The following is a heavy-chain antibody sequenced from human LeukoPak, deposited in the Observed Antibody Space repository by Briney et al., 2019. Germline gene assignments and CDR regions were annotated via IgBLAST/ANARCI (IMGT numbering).Heavy chain of an antibody. D-gene: IGHD2-2*01. J-gene: IGHJ6*04. CDR2: VSSRGTTT. CDR1: GFSFSDYS. Sequence: GGSLTLSCAASGFSFSDYSMNWVRQAPGKGLECISYVSSRGTTTHYADSVKGRFTVTRDNVESSISLQMNGLRHGDTATYYCARVKGACSSTTCYLGNVDVWGKGTMVGVSS. V-gene: IGHV3-48*02. CDR3: ARVKGACSSTTCYLGNVDV.